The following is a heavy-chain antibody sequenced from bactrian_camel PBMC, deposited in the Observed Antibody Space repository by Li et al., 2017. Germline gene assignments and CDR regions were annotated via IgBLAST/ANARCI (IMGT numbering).Heavy chain of an antibody. V-gene: IGHV3S61*01. CDR3: AADVWEGYRRGSCDY. CDR1: GYTYAAYV. J-gene: IGHJ4*01. CDR2: IRIHTTDHGTT. Sequence: LVESGGGSVQAGGSLRLSCTASGYTYAAYVFAWFHQAPGKEREGVAVIRIHTTDHGTTTYADSVKGRYAISQDNWKNILYLQMNSLKTEDTAIYYCAADVWEGYRRGSCDYWGRGTQVTVS. D-gene: IGHD2*01.